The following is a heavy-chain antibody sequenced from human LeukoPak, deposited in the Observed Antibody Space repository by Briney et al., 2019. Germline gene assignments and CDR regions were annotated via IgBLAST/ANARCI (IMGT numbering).Heavy chain of an antibody. V-gene: IGHV3-9*01. CDR1: GFTFDDYA. D-gene: IGHD2-2*01. CDR3: AKDILRESYALDY. J-gene: IGHJ4*02. CDR2: ISWNSGSI. Sequence: PGRSLRLSCAASGFTFDDYAMHWVRQAPGKGLEWVSGISWNSGSIGYADSVKGRLTISRDNAKNSLYLQMNSLRAEDTALYYCAKDILRESYALDYWGQGTLVTVSS.